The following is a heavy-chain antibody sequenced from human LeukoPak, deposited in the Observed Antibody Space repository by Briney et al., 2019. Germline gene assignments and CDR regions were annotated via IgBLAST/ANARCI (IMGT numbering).Heavy chain of an antibody. CDR2: ITSSSSYI. CDR1: GFTFSSYS. Sequence: PGGSLRLSCAASGFTFSSYSMNWVRQAPGKGLEWVSSITSSSSYIYYADSVKGRFTISRDNAKNSLYLQMDSLRVEDTAVYYYARDPYSGNYGAYYYYYMDVWGKGTTVTISS. D-gene: IGHD1-26*01. J-gene: IGHJ6*03. CDR3: ARDPYSGNYGAYYYYYMDV. V-gene: IGHV3-21*06.